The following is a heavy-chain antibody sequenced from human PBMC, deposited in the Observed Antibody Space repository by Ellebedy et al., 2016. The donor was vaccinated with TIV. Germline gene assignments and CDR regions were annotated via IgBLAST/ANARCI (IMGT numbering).Heavy chain of an antibody. CDR3: ARGYCSSTSCLYYYYGMDV. J-gene: IGHJ6*02. D-gene: IGHD2-2*01. V-gene: IGHV1-69*13. CDR1: GGTFSSYA. CDR2: IIPIFGTA. Sequence: AASVKVSCKASGGTFSSYAISWVRQAPGQGLEWMGGIIPIFGTANYAQKFQGRVTITADESTSTAYMELSSLRSEDTAVYYCARGYCSSTSCLYYYYGMDVWGQGTTVTVSS.